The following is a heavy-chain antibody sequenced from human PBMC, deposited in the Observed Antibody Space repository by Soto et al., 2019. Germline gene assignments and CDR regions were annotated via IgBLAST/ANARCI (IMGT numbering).Heavy chain of an antibody. V-gene: IGHV3-30-3*01. Sequence: PGGSLRLSCAASGFTFSRQAMHWVRQAPGKGLDWVAVISYDGSNKYYADSVKGRFTISRDNSKNTLYLQMNSLRAEDTAVYYCVRDDSWRQGTLVTVSS. CDR3: VRDDS. CDR2: ISYDGSNK. J-gene: IGHJ4*02. CDR1: GFTFSRQA.